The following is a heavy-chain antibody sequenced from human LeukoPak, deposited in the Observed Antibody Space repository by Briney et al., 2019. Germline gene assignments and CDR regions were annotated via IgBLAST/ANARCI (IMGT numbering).Heavy chain of an antibody. V-gene: IGHV1-2*02. J-gene: IGHJ5*02. CDR1: GYTFTDYY. D-gene: IGHD3-10*01. Sequence: GASVKVSCKASGYTFTDYYMHWVRQAPGQGLEWVGWINPNSGSTNYAQKFQGRVTMSRDTSISTAYMELSSLRFDDTAVYYCARLGDYASGSYPRDMHNWFDPWGQGSLVTVSS. CDR2: INPNSGST. CDR3: ARLGDYASGSYPRDMHNWFDP.